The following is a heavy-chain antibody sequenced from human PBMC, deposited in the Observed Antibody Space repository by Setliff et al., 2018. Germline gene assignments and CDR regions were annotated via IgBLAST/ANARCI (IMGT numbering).Heavy chain of an antibody. CDR2: INAGNGNT. D-gene: IGHD4-4*01. V-gene: IGHV1-3*01. CDR1: GYSFAKYA. J-gene: IGHJ6*03. CDR3: ARADYIRYFYMDF. Sequence: ASVKVSCKASGYSFAKYALHWVRQAPGQRLEWMGWINAGNGNTKCSQNFQGRVTITRDTSASTAYVELSSLRSEDTAVYYCARADYIRYFYMDFWGKGTTVTVSS.